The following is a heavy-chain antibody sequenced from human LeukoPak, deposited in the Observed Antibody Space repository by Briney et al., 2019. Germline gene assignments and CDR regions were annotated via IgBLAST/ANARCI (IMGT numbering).Heavy chain of an antibody. CDR2: INPNSGGT. CDR3: ARIYYYDSSGYYYEADDY. CDR1: GYTFTGYY. Sequence: ASVKVSGKASGYTFTGYYMHWVRQAPGQGLEWMGWINPNSGGTNYAQKFQGRVTMTRDTSISTAYMELSRLRSDDTAVYYCARIYYYDSSGYYYEADDYWGQGTLVTVSS. D-gene: IGHD3-22*01. J-gene: IGHJ4*02. V-gene: IGHV1-2*02.